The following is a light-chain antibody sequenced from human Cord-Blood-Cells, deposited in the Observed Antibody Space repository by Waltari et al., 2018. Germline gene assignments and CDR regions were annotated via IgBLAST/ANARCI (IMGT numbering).Light chain of an antibody. CDR1: SFSVGNSTL. CDR3: CSYAGSSTFYV. Sequence: SALTKPASVSGSPGQSITIPSTGTSFSVGNSTLVCCYQQHPGKAPKLMIYEVSKRPSGVSNRFSGSKSGNTASLTISGLQAEDEADYYCCSYAGSSTFYVFGTGTKVTVL. CDR2: EVS. J-gene: IGLJ1*01. V-gene: IGLV2-23*02.